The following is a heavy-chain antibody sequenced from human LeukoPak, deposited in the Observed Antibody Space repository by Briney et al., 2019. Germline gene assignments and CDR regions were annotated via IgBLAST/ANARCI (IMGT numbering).Heavy chain of an antibody. Sequence: GGSLSLSCAASGFTFSDYYMSWIRQAPGKGMEWISYISGSGTNIYYADSVRGRFTISRDNAKNSLYLQMNGLRAEDTAVYYCARTGDRGGFDYWGQGTLVTVSS. J-gene: IGHJ4*02. V-gene: IGHV3-11*01. CDR3: ARTGDRGGFDY. D-gene: IGHD7-27*01. CDR1: GFTFSDYY. CDR2: ISGSGTNI.